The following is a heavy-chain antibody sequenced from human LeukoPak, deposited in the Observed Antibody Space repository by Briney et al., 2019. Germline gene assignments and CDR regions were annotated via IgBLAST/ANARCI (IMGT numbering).Heavy chain of an antibody. V-gene: IGHV3-23*01. CDR1: GFTFSNYV. J-gene: IGHJ4*02. CDR3: VKDGRRSPPC. CDR2: INGGGGST. D-gene: IGHD2-15*01. Sequence: GGSLRLSCAASGFTFSNYVMSWVRQAPGKGPEWISGINGGGGSTFYAESVTGRFTISRDNSKNTLFLQMNTLRAEDTAVYYCVKDGRRSPPCWGQGTLVTVSS.